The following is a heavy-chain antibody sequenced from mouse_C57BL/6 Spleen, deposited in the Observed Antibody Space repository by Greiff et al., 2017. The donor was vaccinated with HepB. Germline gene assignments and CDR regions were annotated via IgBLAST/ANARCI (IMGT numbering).Heavy chain of an antibody. CDR3: ASRRTVMDY. Sequence: QVQLQQPGAELVKPGASVKLSCKASGYTFTSYWMQWVKQRPGQGLEWIGEIDPSDSYTNYNQKFKGKATLTVDTSSSTAYMQLSSLTSEDSAVYYCASRRTVMDYWGQGTSVTVSS. CDR2: IDPSDSYT. V-gene: IGHV1-50*01. J-gene: IGHJ4*01. CDR1: GYTFTSYW.